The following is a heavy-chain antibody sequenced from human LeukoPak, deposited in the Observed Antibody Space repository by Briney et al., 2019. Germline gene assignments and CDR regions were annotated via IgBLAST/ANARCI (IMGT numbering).Heavy chain of an antibody. CDR3: ATVLRNWNYPFDY. J-gene: IGHJ4*02. D-gene: IGHD1-7*01. CDR2: ISAYNGNT. V-gene: IGHV1-18*01. CDR1: GYTFTSYG. Sequence: ASVKVSCKASGYTFTSYGISWVRQAPGQGLEWMGWISAYNGNTNYAQKLQGRVTMTEDTSTDTAYMELSSLRSEDTAVYYCATVLRNWNYPFDYWGQGTLVTVSS.